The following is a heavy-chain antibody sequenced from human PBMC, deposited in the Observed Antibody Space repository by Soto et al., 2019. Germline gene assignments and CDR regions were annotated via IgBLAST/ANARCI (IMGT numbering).Heavy chain of an antibody. V-gene: IGHV6-1*01. J-gene: IGHJ5*02. CDR3: ARSPIAVAGTGWFDP. Sequence: SQTLSLTCAISGDSVSSNSAAWNWIRQSPSRGLEWLGRTYCRSKWYNDYAVSVKSRITINPDTSKNQFSLQLNSVTPEDTAVYYCARSPIAVAGTGWFDPWGQGTLVTVSS. D-gene: IGHD6-19*01. CDR1: GDSVSSNSAA. CDR2: TYCRSKWYN.